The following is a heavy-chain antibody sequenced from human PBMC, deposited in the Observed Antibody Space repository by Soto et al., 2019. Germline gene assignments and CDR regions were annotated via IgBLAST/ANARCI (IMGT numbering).Heavy chain of an antibody. CDR2: ISAYNGNT. CDR3: ARDDCSSTSCYYIVDY. J-gene: IGHJ4*02. D-gene: IGHD2-2*01. CDR1: GYTFTSYG. V-gene: IGHV1-18*01. Sequence: GASVKVSCKASGYTFTSYGSSWVRQAPGQGLEWMGWISAYNGNTNYAQKLQGRVTMTTDTSTSTAYMELRSLRSDDTAVYYCARDDCSSTSCYYIVDYWGQGTLVTVSS.